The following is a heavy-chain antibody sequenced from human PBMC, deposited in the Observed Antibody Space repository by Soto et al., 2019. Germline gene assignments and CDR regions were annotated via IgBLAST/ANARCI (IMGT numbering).Heavy chain of an antibody. CDR1: GGSISSYY. D-gene: IGHD3-3*01. Sequence: SETLSLTCTVSGGSISSYYWSWIRQPPGKGLEWIGYIYYSGSTNYNPSLKSRVTISVDTSKNQFSLKLSSVTAADTAVYYCARAVGIADFWRKGGFDYWGQGTLVTVSS. V-gene: IGHV4-59*01. CDR3: ARAVGIADFWRKGGFDY. J-gene: IGHJ4*02. CDR2: IYYSGST.